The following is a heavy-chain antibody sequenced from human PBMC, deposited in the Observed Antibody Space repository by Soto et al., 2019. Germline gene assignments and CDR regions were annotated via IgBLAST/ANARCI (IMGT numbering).Heavy chain of an antibody. CDR1: GGSFSGYY. D-gene: IGHD1-26*01. Sequence: QVQLQQWGAGLLKPSETLSLTCAVYGGSFSGYYWSWIRQPPGKGLEWIGEINHSGSANYNPSLKSRVTISVDTSKNQFSLKLSSVTAADTAVYYCARGGACGGSDGGDYYYYYGMDVWGQGTTVTVSS. J-gene: IGHJ6*02. CDR3: ARGGACGGSDGGDYYYYYGMDV. V-gene: IGHV4-34*01. CDR2: INHSGSA.